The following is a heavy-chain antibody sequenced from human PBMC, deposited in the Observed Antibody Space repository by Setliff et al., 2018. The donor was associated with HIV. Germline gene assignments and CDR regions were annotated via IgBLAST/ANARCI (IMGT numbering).Heavy chain of an antibody. J-gene: IGHJ5*02. Sequence: VGSLRLSCAASGFTFSSYGMHWVRQAPGKGLEWVAVIWYDGSNKYYADSVKGRFTISRDNSKNTLYLQMNSLRAEDTAVYYCAVSPDGDCATTECANWFDPWGQGTQVTVSS. CDR3: AVSPDGDCATTECANWFDP. V-gene: IGHV3-33*01. CDR1: GFTFSSYG. D-gene: IGHD4-17*01. CDR2: IWYDGSNK.